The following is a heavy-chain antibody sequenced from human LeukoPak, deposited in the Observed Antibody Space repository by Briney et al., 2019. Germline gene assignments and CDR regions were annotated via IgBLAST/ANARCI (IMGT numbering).Heavy chain of an antibody. J-gene: IGHJ5*02. Sequence: SETLSLTCAVYGGSLSGYWWSWIRQPPGKGLEWIGEINQSGSTKYDPSLKSRVTISVDTSKNYFSLKLSSVIAADTAVYYCARHGGYDRSGYWFDPWGQGTLVTVSS. CDR1: GGSLSGYW. CDR2: INQSGST. CDR3: ARHGGYDRSGYWFDP. V-gene: IGHV4-34*01. D-gene: IGHD3-22*01.